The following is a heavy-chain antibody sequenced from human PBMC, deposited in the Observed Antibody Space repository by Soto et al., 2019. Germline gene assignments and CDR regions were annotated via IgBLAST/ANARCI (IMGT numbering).Heavy chain of an antibody. CDR2: ISSSGGST. V-gene: IGHV3-23*01. CDR1: GLTFSSYA. CDR3: AKVDGRGGMDV. Sequence: EVQLLESGGGLVQPGGSLRLSCAASGLTFSSYAMSWVRQAPGKGREWVSRISSSGGSTYDAASVKGRFTISRDNSNNTLYLQMNSLRAEDTAIYYCAKVDGRGGMDVWGQGTTVTVSS. J-gene: IGHJ6*02.